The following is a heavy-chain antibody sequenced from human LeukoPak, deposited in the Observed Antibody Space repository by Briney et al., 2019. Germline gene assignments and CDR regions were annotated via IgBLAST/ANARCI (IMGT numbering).Heavy chain of an antibody. Sequence: PSETLSLTCTVSGGPISSSSYNWGWIRQPPGKGLEWIGSVYYSGSTYYNPSLKSRVTMSVATSKNQFSLKLSSVTAADTAVYYCASIAVAGNLVRWFDPWGQGTLVTVSS. CDR3: ASIAVAGNLVRWFDP. CDR1: GGPISSSSYN. D-gene: IGHD6-19*01. J-gene: IGHJ5*02. CDR2: VYYSGST. V-gene: IGHV4-39*01.